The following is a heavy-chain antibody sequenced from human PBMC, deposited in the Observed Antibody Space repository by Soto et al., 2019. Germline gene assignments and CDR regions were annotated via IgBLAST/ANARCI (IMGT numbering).Heavy chain of an antibody. CDR2: IIPIFGTA. V-gene: IGHV1-69*01. Sequence: QVQLVQSGAEVKKPGSSVKVSCKASGGTFSSYAISWVRQAPGQGLEWMGGIIPIFGTANYAQKFQGRVTITADESTSTAYMELSSLRSEDTAVYYCARSSIVVVPAATMILGFDYWGQGTLVTVSS. J-gene: IGHJ4*02. CDR1: GGTFSSYA. D-gene: IGHD2-2*01. CDR3: ARSSIVVVPAATMILGFDY.